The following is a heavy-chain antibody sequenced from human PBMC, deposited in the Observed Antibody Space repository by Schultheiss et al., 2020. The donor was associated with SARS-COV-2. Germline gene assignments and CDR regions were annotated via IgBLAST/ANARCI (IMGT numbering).Heavy chain of an antibody. V-gene: IGHV4-34*01. D-gene: IGHD2-21*02. Sequence: SQTLSLTCAVYGGSFSGYYWSWIRQPPGKGLEWIGEINHSGSTNYNPSLKSRVTISLDTSKNQFSLNLTAVTAADTAVYYCARGNVVVTHWYFDLWGRGTLVTVSS. CDR1: GGSFSGYY. CDR3: ARGNVVVTHWYFDL. J-gene: IGHJ2*01. CDR2: INHSGST.